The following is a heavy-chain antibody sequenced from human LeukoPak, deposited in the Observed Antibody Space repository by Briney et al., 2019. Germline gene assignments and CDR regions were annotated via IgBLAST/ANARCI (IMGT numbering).Heavy chain of an antibody. CDR3: ARHKGSGTYPLDY. CDR2: IRYSGNT. D-gene: IGHD3-10*01. Sequence: SETLSLTCTVSGGSITNYHWSWIRQPPGKGLEWIGFIRYSGNTRYNPSLNSRVTISVDTAKNHFSLRLSSVTAADTAVYYCARHKGSGTYPLDYWGQGILVTVSS. CDR1: GGSITNYH. V-gene: IGHV4-59*08. J-gene: IGHJ4*02.